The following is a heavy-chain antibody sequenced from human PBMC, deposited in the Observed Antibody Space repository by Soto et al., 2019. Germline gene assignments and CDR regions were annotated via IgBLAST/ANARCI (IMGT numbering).Heavy chain of an antibody. J-gene: IGHJ4*02. CDR1: GYTFTNYY. D-gene: IGHD2-21*02. CDR3: ARGGHVGVGTAAFDY. Sequence: ASVKVSCKASGYTFTNYYIHWVRQAPVQVLELIVTINPSCFHTTYAQKVLGRLTMTRYTSTSTLDMELTSVRSDDTAVYYCARGGHVGVGTAAFDYWGQGTLVTVST. CDR2: INPSCFHT. V-gene: IGHV1-46*01.